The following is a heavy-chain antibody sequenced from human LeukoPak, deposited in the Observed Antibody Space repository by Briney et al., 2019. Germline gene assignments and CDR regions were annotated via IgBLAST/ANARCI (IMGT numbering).Heavy chain of an antibody. V-gene: IGHV1-2*02. D-gene: IGHD3-10*01. CDR2: INPNSGGT. J-gene: IGHJ6*02. CDR1: GYTFTDYY. Sequence: GASVKVSCKAPGYTFTDYYMHWVRQAPGQGLEWMGWINPNSGGTNYAEKFQGRVTMTRDSSISTAYMELSRLRSDDTAMYYCARELFDSGSYYIRRVYYYGMDVWGQGNTVTVS. CDR3: ARELFDSGSYYIRRVYYYGMDV.